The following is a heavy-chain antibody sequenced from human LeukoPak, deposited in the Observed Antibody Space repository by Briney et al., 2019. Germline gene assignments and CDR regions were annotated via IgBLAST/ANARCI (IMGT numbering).Heavy chain of an antibody. D-gene: IGHD3-3*01. CDR1: GFTFSSYS. CDR2: ISSSSSYI. CDR3: ARGLTYYDFWSGYCLDY. Sequence: GGALRLSCASSGFTFSSYSMNWLRQAPGKGLEWVSSISSSSSYIYYADSVKGRFTISRDNAKNSLYLQMNSLRAEDTAVYYCARGLTYYDFWSGYCLDYWGQGTLVTVSS. J-gene: IGHJ4*02. V-gene: IGHV3-21*01.